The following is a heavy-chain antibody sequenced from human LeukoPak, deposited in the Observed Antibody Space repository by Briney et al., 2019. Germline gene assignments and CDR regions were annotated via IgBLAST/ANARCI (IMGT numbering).Heavy chain of an antibody. Sequence: GGSLRLSCAASGFTLSSYAMSWVRQAPGKGLEWVSAISGSGGSTYYADSVKGRFTISRDNSKNTLYLQMNSLRAEDTAVYYCAKESIVVVPAAIVQPVDYWGQGTLVTVSS. D-gene: IGHD2-2*02. V-gene: IGHV3-23*01. CDR1: GFTLSSYA. CDR2: ISGSGGST. J-gene: IGHJ4*02. CDR3: AKESIVVVPAAIVQPVDY.